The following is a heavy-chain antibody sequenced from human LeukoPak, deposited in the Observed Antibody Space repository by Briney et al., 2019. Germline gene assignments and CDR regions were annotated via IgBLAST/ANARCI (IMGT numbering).Heavy chain of an antibody. CDR3: ARVATSQLQSRFGLDEIDY. J-gene: IGHJ4*02. Sequence: ASVKVSCKASGYTFTSYYMHWVRQAPGQGLEWMGIINPSGGSTSYAQKFQGRVTMTRDMSTSTVYMELSSLRSEDTAVYYCARVATSQLQSRFGLDEIDYWGQGTLVTVSS. V-gene: IGHV1-46*01. D-gene: IGHD3/OR15-3a*01. CDR2: INPSGGST. CDR1: GYTFTSYY.